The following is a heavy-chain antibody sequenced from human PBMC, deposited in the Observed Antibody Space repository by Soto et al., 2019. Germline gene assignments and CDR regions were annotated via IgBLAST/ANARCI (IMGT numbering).Heavy chain of an antibody. CDR2: ISWNSGSI. D-gene: IGHD6-19*01. V-gene: IGHV3-9*01. J-gene: IGHJ4*02. CDR3: AKSLPSGWCFEY. Sequence: DVQLVESGGGLVQPGRSLRLSGAASGFTCDDYAMHWVRLAPGKGLECVSGISWNSGSIGYADSVKGRFTSSRDNAKNSLYLQLNTLRSECTALSYCAKSLPSGWCFEYWVQGTLVTVSS. CDR1: GFTCDDYA.